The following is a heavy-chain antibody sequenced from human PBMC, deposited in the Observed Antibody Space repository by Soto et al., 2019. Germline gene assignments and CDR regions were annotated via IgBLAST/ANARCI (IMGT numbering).Heavy chain of an antibody. D-gene: IGHD3-16*01. CDR2: IYYSGST. J-gene: IGHJ5*02. CDR3: ARDAVGAVDP. CDR1: GGSVSSGSYY. V-gene: IGHV4-61*01. Sequence: QVQLQESGPGLVKPSETLFLTCTVSGGSVSSGSYYWSWIRQPPGKGLEWIGYIYYSGSTNYNPSLKSRVTISVDTSKNQLSLKLSSVTAADTAVYYCARDAVGAVDPWGQGTLVTVSS.